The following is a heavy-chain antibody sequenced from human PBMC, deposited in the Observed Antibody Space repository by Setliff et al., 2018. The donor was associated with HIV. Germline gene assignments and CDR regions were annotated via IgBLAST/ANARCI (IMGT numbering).Heavy chain of an antibody. Sequence: SVKVSCKASGYTFTSYGISWLRQAPGQGLEWMGVIIPFYDTPIYALNFRGRLTITADKSTNTAYMELSSLKSDDTAVYYCARGPEEGDCSGGSCYGNFDPWGQGTLVTVSS. CDR1: GYTFTSYG. J-gene: IGHJ5*02. D-gene: IGHD2-15*01. CDR3: ARGPEEGDCSGGSCYGNFDP. V-gene: IGHV1-69*06. CDR2: IIPFYDTP.